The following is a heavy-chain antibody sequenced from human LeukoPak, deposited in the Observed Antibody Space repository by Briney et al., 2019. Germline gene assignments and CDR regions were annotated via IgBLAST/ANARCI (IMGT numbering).Heavy chain of an antibody. D-gene: IGHD3-10*01. CDR3: ARELRFGENSRNWFDP. V-gene: IGHV1-69*04. Sequence: SVKVSCKASGGTFSSYAISWVRQAPGQGLEWMGRIIPILGIANYAQKFQGRVTITADKSTSTAYMELSSLRSEDTAVYYCARELRFGENSRNWFDPWGQGTLVTVSS. CDR1: GGTFSSYA. CDR2: IIPILGIA. J-gene: IGHJ5*02.